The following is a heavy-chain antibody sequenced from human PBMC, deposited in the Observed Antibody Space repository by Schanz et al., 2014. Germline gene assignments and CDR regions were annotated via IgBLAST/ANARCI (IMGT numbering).Heavy chain of an antibody. J-gene: IGHJ6*02. V-gene: IGHV1-2*02. CDR2: INPNSGDT. CDR3: ARDPYSASYFPSPPLYGLDV. CDR1: GYPFTGYH. Sequence: QVQLVQSGAEVKKPGASVKVSCKASGYPFTGYHMHWVRQAPGQGLEWMGWINPNSGDTNYAQKFQGRVTMTGDTSIGTAYMELSSLRSEDTAVYYCARDPYSASYFPSPPLYGLDVWGQGTTVTVSS. D-gene: IGHD1-26*01.